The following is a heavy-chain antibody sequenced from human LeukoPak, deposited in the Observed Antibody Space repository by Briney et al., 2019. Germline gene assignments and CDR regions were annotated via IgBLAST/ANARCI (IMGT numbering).Heavy chain of an antibody. CDR1: GGSISSYY. CDR2: IYYSGST. Sequence: SETLSLTCTVSGGSISSYYWSWIRQPPGKGLEWIGYIYYSGSTNYNPSLKSRVTISVDTSKNQFSLKLSSVTAADTAVYYCARVTSGSGREWREDLDIWGQGTMVTVSS. D-gene: IGHD2-15*01. J-gene: IGHJ3*02. CDR3: ARVTSGSGREWREDLDI. V-gene: IGHV4-59*01.